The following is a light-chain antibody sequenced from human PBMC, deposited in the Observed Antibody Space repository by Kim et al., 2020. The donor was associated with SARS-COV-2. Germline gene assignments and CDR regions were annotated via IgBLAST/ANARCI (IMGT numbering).Light chain of an antibody. CDR1: SSDVGGYNY. J-gene: IGLJ1*01. CDR3: TSYRSSGYV. Sequence: QSALTQPASVSGSPGQPITISCTGTSSDVGGYNYVSWYQQYPGKAPKLMIYDVFKRPSGVSNRFSGSKSGNTASLTISGLQAEDEADYYCTSYRSSGYVFGTGTKVTVL. CDR2: DVF. V-gene: IGLV2-14*03.